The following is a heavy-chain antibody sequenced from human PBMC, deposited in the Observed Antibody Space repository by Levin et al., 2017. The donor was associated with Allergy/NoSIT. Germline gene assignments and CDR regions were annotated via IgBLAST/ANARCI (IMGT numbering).Heavy chain of an antibody. D-gene: IGHD3-10*01. CDR3: AKGVTMVRGVGGINYFYYYMDV. CDR2: ISFDGSNE. Sequence: SCAGSGFTFSHYGMHWVRQAPGKGLEWVAVISFDGSNEWYADSAKGRFTISRDNSKNTLYLQMNSLRAEDTAVYFCAKGVTMVRGVGGINYFYYYMDVWGKGTTVTVSS. V-gene: IGHV3-30*18. J-gene: IGHJ6*03. CDR1: GFTFSHYG.